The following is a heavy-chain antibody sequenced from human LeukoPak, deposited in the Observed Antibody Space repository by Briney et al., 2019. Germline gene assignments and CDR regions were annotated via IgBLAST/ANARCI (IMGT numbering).Heavy chain of an antibody. J-gene: IGHJ4*02. D-gene: IGHD5-24*01. V-gene: IGHV4-39*01. CDR3: ARGDGYSSDY. CDR1: GGSISSSSYY. CDR2: IYYSGST. Sequence: PSETLSLTCTVSGGSISSSSYYWGWIRQPPGKGLEWIGSIYYSGSTYYNPSLKSRVTISVDTSKNQFSLKLSSVTAADTAVYYCARGDGYSSDYWGQGTLVTVSS.